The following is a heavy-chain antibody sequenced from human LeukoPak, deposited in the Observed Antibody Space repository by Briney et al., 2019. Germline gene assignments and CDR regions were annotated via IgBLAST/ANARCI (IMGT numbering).Heavy chain of an antibody. J-gene: IGHJ4*02. V-gene: IGHV3-30*07. CDR2: ISFDGSHQ. Sequence: GGSLRLSCSASGFVFSDYPLHWIRQSPGKGPEWVAVISFDGSHQYYADSVKGRFTISRDSAQNSLYLQMNGLRVEDTAVYYCTRRLDDWGQGTLVTVSS. CDR3: TRRLDD. CDR1: GFVFSDYP. D-gene: IGHD3-16*01.